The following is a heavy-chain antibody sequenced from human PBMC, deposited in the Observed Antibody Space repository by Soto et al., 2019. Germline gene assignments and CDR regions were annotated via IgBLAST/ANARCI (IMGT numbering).Heavy chain of an antibody. Sequence: PGESLKISCQVSGYRFTDYWIGWVRQIPGKGLEWMGIFYPDDSDSRYNPSFQGHVTFSADKSITTAYLQWSSLKASDTAMYYCARKRYCISTSCPDYYYYGMDVWGQGTTVTVSS. CDR3: ARKRYCISTSCPDYYYYGMDV. CDR2: FYPDDSDS. CDR1: GYRFTDYW. V-gene: IGHV5-51*01. J-gene: IGHJ6*02. D-gene: IGHD2-2*01.